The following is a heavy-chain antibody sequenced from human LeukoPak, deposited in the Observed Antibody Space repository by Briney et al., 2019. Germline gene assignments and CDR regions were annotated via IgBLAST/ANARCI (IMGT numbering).Heavy chain of an antibody. V-gene: IGHV4-4*02. J-gene: IGHJ4*02. CDR2: IYHNGST. Sequence: SGTLSLTCAVSGGSISSSNWWSWVRQPPGKGLEWIGEIYHNGSTNYNPSLKSRVTMSVDTSKNQFSLKLSSVTAADTAVYYCARGPRGIAVAGTLGYWGQGTLVTVSS. CDR1: GGSISSSNW. D-gene: IGHD6-19*01. CDR3: ARGPRGIAVAGTLGY.